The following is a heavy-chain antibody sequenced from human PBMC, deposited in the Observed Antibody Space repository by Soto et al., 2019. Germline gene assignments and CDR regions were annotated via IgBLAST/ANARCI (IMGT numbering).Heavy chain of an antibody. CDR1: GGSISSGGYY. J-gene: IGHJ5*02. CDR2: IYYSGDI. V-gene: IGHV4-31*03. D-gene: IGHD2-2*01. CDR3: ASQAPPYCVVTRCYDWFDP. Sequence: QVQLQESGPGLVKPSQTLSLTCTVSGGSISSGGYYWNWIRQPPGKGLEWIGYIYYSGDIYYSPSLKSRVTIYLDTSTNQFSLKLNSVTDADTAVYYCASQAPPYCVVTRCYDWFDPWGQGTLVTVSS.